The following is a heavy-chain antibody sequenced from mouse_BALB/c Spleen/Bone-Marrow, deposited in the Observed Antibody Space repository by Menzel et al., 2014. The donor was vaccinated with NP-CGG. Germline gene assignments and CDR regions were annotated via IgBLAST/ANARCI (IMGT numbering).Heavy chain of an antibody. D-gene: IGHD1-1*01. CDR2: INPYNGDS. J-gene: IGHJ1*01. Sequence: VQLKESGPELVKPGASVKISCKASGYSFTGYFMNWVIRSHGKSLEWIGRINPYNGDSFYNQKFKGKATLTVDKSSSTAHMELRSLASEDSAVYYCARVTTGWYFDVWGAGTTVTVSS. CDR1: GYSFTGYF. V-gene: IGHV1-20*02. CDR3: ARVTTGWYFDV.